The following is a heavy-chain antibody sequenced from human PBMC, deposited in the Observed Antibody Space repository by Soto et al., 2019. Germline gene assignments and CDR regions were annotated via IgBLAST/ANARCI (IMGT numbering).Heavy chain of an antibody. CDR2: IWYDGSNK. V-gene: IGHV3-33*01. CDR1: GFTFSSYG. Sequence: ESGGGVVQPGRSLRLSCAASGFTFSSYGMHWVRQAPGKGLEWVAVIWYDGSNKYYADSVKGRFTISRDNSKNTLYLQMNSLRAEDTAVYYCARGHKRAARGARTYYFDYWGQGTLVTVSS. CDR3: ARGHKRAARGARTYYFDY. D-gene: IGHD6-6*01. J-gene: IGHJ4*02.